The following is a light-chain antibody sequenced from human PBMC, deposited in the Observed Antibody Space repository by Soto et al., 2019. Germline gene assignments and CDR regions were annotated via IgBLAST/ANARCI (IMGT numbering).Light chain of an antibody. V-gene: IGKV1-13*02. CDR1: QGIASG. Sequence: AIQLTQSPSSLAASTGDRVTITCRASQGIASGLAWYQQKPGKAPKLLIQDASSLERWVPSRFSGSGSGTDFTLTISSLQTADFATYHCQQVNSYPFTFGGGTKLEI. CDR2: DAS. CDR3: QQVNSYPFT. J-gene: IGKJ2*01.